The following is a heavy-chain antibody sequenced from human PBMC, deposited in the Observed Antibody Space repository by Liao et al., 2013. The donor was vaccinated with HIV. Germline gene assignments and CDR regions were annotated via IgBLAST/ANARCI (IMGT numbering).Heavy chain of an antibody. V-gene: IGHV4-34*01. D-gene: IGHD3-22*01. CDR2: ISHGGST. Sequence: QVRLQQWGAGLLKPSETLSLTCAVYGGSFNNYYWTWIRQPPGKGLEWIGEISHGGSTNYNPSLKSRATISIDASKNQFSLKLSSVTAADTAVYYCARGSSGYYYGWGQGILVTVSS. J-gene: IGHJ4*02. CDR1: GGSFNNYY. CDR3: ARGSSGYYYG.